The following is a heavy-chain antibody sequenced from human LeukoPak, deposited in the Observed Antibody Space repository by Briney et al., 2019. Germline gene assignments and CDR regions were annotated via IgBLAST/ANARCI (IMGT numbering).Heavy chain of an antibody. CDR2: ISGSGGST. D-gene: IGHD1-1*01. J-gene: IGHJ3*02. Sequence: GGSLRLSCAASGFTFSSYAMSWVRQAPGKGLEWVSAISGSGGSTYYADSVKGRFTISRDNSKNTLYLQMNSLRAEDTAVYYCAKDIFFRRNDGGAFDIWGQGTMVTVSS. V-gene: IGHV3-23*01. CDR3: AKDIFFRRNDGGAFDI. CDR1: GFTFSSYA.